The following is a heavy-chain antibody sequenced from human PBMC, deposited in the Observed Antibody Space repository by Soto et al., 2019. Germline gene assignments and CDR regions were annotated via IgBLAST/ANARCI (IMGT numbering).Heavy chain of an antibody. J-gene: IGHJ6*02. CDR3: ASESGYSYGYGSYYYGMDV. CDR1: GFTFSSYA. Sequence: PGGSLRLSCAASGFTFSSYAMHWVRQAPCKGLEWVAVISYDGSNKYYADSVKGRFTISRDNSKNTLYLQMNSLRAEDTAVYYCASESGYSYGYGSYYYGMDVWGQGTTVTVSS. V-gene: IGHV3-30-3*01. D-gene: IGHD5-18*01. CDR2: ISYDGSNK.